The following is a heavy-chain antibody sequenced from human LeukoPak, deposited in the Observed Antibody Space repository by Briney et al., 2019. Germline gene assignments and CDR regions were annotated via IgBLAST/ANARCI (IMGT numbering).Heavy chain of an antibody. J-gene: IGHJ4*02. CDR2: IVYSEIT. CDR1: GVSTSSYC. V-gene: IGHV4-59*01. CDR3: ARLWPRLNMVREDLPVGYFDS. Sequence: PSETLSLTCTVSGVSTSSYCWNWIRQSPEKGLEWIGYIVYSEITNYNPSLESRVTISVDTSKNQFSLRLSSATTADTAVYYCARLWPRLNMVREDLPVGYFDSWGQGTLVTVSS. D-gene: IGHD3-10*01.